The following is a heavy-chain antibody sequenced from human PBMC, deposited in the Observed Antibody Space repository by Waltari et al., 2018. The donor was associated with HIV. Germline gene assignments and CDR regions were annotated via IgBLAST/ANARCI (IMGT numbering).Heavy chain of an antibody. J-gene: IGHJ1*01. CDR1: GFTFSNAW. V-gene: IGHV3-15*01. CDR2: IKRKTDGGTT. Sequence: EVQLVESGGGLVKPGGSLRLSCAASGFTFSNAWMSWVRQAPGKGREWVGRIKRKTDGGTTDYAAPVKGRFTISRDDSKNTLYLQMNSLKTEDTAVYYCTIRTIFGALQHWGQGTLVTVSS. CDR3: TIRTIFGALQH. D-gene: IGHD3-3*01.